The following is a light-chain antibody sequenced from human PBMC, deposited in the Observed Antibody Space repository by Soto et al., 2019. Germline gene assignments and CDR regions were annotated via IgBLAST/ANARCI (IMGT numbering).Light chain of an antibody. CDR2: GNN. J-gene: IGLJ2*01. Sequence: QLVLTQPPSVSGAPGQRVTISCTGSSSNIGTPYDVHWYQQLPGTAPKLLIYGNNNRPSGVPDRFSGSKSGTSASLAITGLQAEDEADYYCQSYDSSLSGYVIFGGGTKLTVL. CDR1: SSNIGTPYD. CDR3: QSYDSSLSGYVI. V-gene: IGLV1-40*01.